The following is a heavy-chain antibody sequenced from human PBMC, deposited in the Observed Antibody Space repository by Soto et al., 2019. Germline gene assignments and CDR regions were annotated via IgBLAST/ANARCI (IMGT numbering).Heavy chain of an antibody. J-gene: IGHJ4*02. CDR2: INHLETT. V-gene: IGHV4-30-2*01. D-gene: IGHD6-6*01. CDR3: ARVDASATFDY. CDR1: GASITFGGYS. Sequence: PSETLSLTCTVSGASITFGGYSWSWIRQTPGKGLEWIGYINHLETTFYNPSFESRLTLSIDRAKNQFSLKLHSMSAADRAVYLCARVDASATFDYWGQGIVVTSPQ.